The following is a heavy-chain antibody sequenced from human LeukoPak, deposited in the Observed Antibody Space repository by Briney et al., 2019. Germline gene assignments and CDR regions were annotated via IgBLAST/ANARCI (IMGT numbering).Heavy chain of an antibody. Sequence: SQTLSLTCAISGDSVSXNXAAWNWIRQSPXXXXXXXXXXYYRSKWYYXXXXXXXXXXXXNPDTXXNQFSLQLSSVTPEDTAVXXCARDPVGGSTIFDYWGQGTLVTVSS. CDR2: XYYRSKWYY. D-gene: IGHD1-26*01. J-gene: IGHJ4*02. CDR1: GDSVSXNXAA. V-gene: IGHV6-1*01. CDR3: ARDPVGGSTIFDY.